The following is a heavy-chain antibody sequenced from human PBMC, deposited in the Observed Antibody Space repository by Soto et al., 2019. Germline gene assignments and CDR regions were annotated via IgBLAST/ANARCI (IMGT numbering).Heavy chain of an antibody. V-gene: IGHV1-69*02. CDR1: GGTFSSYT. CDR2: IIPILGIA. CDR3: ASDAPYYYDSSGYYHYYFDY. D-gene: IGHD3-22*01. Sequence: QVQLVQSGAEVKKPGSSVKVSCKASGGTFSSYTISWVRQAPGQGLEWMGRIIPILGIANYAQKFQGRVTITADKSTSAAYMELGSLRSEDTAVYYCASDAPYYYDSSGYYHYYFDYWGQGTLVTVSS. J-gene: IGHJ4*02.